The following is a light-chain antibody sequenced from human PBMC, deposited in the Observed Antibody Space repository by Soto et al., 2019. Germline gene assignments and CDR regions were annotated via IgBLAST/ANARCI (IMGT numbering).Light chain of an antibody. J-gene: IGKJ4*01. Sequence: EIVLTQSPGTLSLSPGERATLSCRASQSVSSSYLAWYQQKPGQAPRLLIYGASSRATGIPDRFSGSGSGTDFTLTISTLEPEDFAVYYCHQYDSAPLPFGGGTKVEIK. V-gene: IGKV3-20*01. CDR3: HQYDSAPLP. CDR1: QSVSSSY. CDR2: GAS.